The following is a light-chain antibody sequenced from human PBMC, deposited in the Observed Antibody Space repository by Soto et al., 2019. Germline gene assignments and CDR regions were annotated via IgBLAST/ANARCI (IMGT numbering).Light chain of an antibody. Sequence: DIQMTQSPSFVSASVGDRVTITCQASQDISDLLNWYQQKPGKAPKLLIFDASKLDTGVPSRFSGSGSGTDFTLTISSLQPEDFATYYCQQSYSTPWTFGQGTKVDIK. V-gene: IGKV1-39*01. CDR1: QDISDL. CDR2: DAS. CDR3: QQSYSTPWT. J-gene: IGKJ1*01.